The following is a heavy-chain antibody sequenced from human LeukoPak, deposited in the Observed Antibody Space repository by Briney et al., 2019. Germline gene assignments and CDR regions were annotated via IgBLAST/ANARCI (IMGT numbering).Heavy chain of an antibody. J-gene: IGHJ4*02. CDR3: TTEDGWSAD. D-gene: IGHD3-3*01. Sequence: PGGSLRLSCAASGFTFSNAWMNWVRQAQGKGLEWVGRIKSRAHGGTIEYAAPVKGRFTISRDDSTNTLYLQMISLKTEDTAVYYCTTEDGWSADWGQGALVTVSS. V-gene: IGHV3-15*01. CDR2: IKSRAHGGTI. CDR1: GFTFSNAW.